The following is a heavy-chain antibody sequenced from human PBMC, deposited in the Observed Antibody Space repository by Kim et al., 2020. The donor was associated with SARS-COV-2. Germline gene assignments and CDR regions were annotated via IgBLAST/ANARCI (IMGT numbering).Heavy chain of an antibody. V-gene: IGHV1-46*01. D-gene: IGHD6-13*01. J-gene: IGHJ3*02. Sequence: ASVKVSCKASGYTFTRSYIHWVRQAPGQGLEWMGIIDPSGGSTTYAQKFQGRVTLTRDTSTSTVYMELSSLRSEDTAVYYCARDGELEQQRVRGDDPFDIWGQGTMVTVSS. CDR2: IDPSGGST. CDR1: GYTFTRSY. CDR3: ARDGELEQQRVRGDDPFDI.